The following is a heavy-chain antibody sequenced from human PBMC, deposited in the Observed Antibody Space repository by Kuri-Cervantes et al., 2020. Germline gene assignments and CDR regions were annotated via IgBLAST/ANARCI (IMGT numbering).Heavy chain of an antibody. J-gene: IGHJ4*02. V-gene: IGHV3-11*01. CDR1: GFIFSDYY. CDR3: ARFGRHCTGGSCFCDY. Sequence: GESLKISCAASGFIFSDYYMSWIRQAPGKGLEWVSYISSSGSTIYYADSVKGRFTISRDNAKNSLYLQMNGLRAEDTAVYYCARFGRHCTGGSCFCDYWGQGTLVTVSS. CDR2: ISSSGSTI. D-gene: IGHD2-15*01.